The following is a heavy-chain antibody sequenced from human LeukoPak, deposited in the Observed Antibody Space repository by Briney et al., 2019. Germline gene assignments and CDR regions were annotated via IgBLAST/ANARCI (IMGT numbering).Heavy chain of an antibody. CDR1: GGSISSSNW. D-gene: IGHD3-22*01. J-gene: IGHJ3*02. CDR3: AKPTYYYDSSGYGSGAFDI. CDR2: IYHSGST. V-gene: IGHV4-4*02. Sequence: SETLSLTCAVSGGSISSSNWWSWVRQPPGKGLEWIGEIYHSGSTNYNPSLKSRVTISVDKSKNQFSLKLSSVTAADTAVYYCAKPTYYYDSSGYGSGAFDIWGQGTMVTVSS.